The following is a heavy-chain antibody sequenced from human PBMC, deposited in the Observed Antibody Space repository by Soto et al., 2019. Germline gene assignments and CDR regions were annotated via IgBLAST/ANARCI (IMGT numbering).Heavy chain of an antibody. CDR2: IWYDGSND. D-gene: IGHD2-2*01. V-gene: IGHV3-33*01. CDR1: GFTFSSYG. J-gene: IGHJ6*02. Sequence: GGSLRLSCAASGFTFSSYGMHWVRQAPGKGLEWVAVIWYDGSNDDYVDSVKGRFTISRDNSNNMLYLEMNRLRAEDTAIYYCTRGYCSSYSCYGAVRDVGGQGPTVPVSS. CDR3: TRGYCSSYSCYGAVRDV.